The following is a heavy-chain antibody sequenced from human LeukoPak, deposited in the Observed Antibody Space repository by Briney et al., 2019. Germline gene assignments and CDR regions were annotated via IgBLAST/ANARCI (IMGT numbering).Heavy chain of an antibody. CDR3: ARRGYCSGAGCYSAPFDY. CDR1: GYSFTTYW. D-gene: IGHD2-15*01. Sequence: PEESLKISCKGSGYSFTTYWIGWVRQMPGKGLEWMGISYPGDSDTRYSPSFQGQVTISADKSISTAYLQWTSLKASDTAMYYCARRGYCSGAGCYSAPFDYWGQGTLVTASS. CDR2: SYPGDSDT. J-gene: IGHJ4*02. V-gene: IGHV5-51*01.